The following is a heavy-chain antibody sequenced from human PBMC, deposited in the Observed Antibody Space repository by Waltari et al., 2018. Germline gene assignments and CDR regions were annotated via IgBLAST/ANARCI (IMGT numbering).Heavy chain of an antibody. CDR3: ASGRVFGVAPGGWFDP. CDR1: GGTFSSYA. D-gene: IGHD3-3*01. V-gene: IGHV1-69*10. J-gene: IGHJ5*02. CDR2: IIPILGIA. Sequence: QVQLVQSGAEVKKPGSSVKVSCKASGGTFSSYAISWVRQAPGQGLEWMGGIIPILGIANYATKFQGRVTITADKSTSTAYMELSSLRSEDTAVYYCASGRVFGVAPGGWFDPWGQGTLVTVSS.